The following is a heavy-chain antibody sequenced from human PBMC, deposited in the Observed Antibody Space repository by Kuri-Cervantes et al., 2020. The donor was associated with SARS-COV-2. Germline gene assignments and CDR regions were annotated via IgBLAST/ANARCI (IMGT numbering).Heavy chain of an antibody. D-gene: IGHD2-2*02. V-gene: IGHV2-26*01. Sequence: SGPTLVIPTETLTLTCNDSVFPLSDARVGVSWIRQPPGKALEWLAHIFSNDEKSYSPSLKSRLTISKDTSKSQVVLTMTNVDPVDTATYYCARIEGYCSSSGCYRGYYYYGMDVWGQGTTVTVSS. CDR1: VFPLSDARVG. CDR3: ARIEGYCSSSGCYRGYYYYGMDV. CDR2: IFSNDEK. J-gene: IGHJ6*02.